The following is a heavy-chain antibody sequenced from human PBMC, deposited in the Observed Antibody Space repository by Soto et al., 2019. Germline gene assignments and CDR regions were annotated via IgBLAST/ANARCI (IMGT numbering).Heavy chain of an antibody. D-gene: IGHD3-3*01. J-gene: IGHJ5*02. V-gene: IGHV3-30-3*01. CDR2: ISYDGSNK. Sequence: GGSLRLSCAASGFTFSSYAMHWVRQAPGKGLEWVAVISYDGSNKYYADSVKGRFTISRDNSKNTLYLQMNSLRAEDTAVYYCARGEDIYYDFWSGYYTTRGAWFDPWGQGTLVTVSS. CDR3: ARGEDIYYDFWSGYYTTRGAWFDP. CDR1: GFTFSSYA.